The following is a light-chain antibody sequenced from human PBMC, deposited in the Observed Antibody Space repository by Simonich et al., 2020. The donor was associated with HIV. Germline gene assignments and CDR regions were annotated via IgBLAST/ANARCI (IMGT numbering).Light chain of an antibody. CDR1: SSDVGGYKY. CDR3: SSYAGRNNYV. CDR2: EVT. Sequence: QSALTQPPSASGSPGQSVTISCTGTSSDVGGYKYVSWYQKHPGKAPKHLIYEVTKRPSGVPDSFSGSKSGNTASLTVSGLQAEDEAEYYCSSYAGRNNYVFGTGTKVTVL. V-gene: IGLV2-8*01. J-gene: IGLJ1*01.